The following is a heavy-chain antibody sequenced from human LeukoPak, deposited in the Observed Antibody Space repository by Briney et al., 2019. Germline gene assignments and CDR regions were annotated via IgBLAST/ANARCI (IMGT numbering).Heavy chain of an antibody. CDR1: GYSFTSCC. CDR3: ARLGGYTTYYFDY. CDR2: IYPGGSDT. Sequence: GESLKISCKGSGYSFTSCCIGWVRQMPGKGLEWVGIIYPGGSDTRYSPSFQGQVTISADKSISTAYLQWSSLEASDTAMYYCARLGGYTTYYFDYWGQGTLVTVSP. J-gene: IGHJ4*02. D-gene: IGHD2-2*02. V-gene: IGHV5-51*01.